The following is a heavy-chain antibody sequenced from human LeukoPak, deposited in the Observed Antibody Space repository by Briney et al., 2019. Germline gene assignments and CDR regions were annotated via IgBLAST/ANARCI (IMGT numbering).Heavy chain of an antibody. Sequence: GGSLRLSCAASGFTFSSYSMNWVRQAPGKGLEWVSSISGSSSYIYYADSVKGRFTVSSDVSKNTLYLQMNNLRGEDTAVYYCASRHCSGENCYAGPLDFWGQGIQVTVSS. CDR1: GFTFSSYS. J-gene: IGHJ4*02. CDR3: ASRHCSGENCYAGPLDF. CDR2: ISGSSSYI. D-gene: IGHD2-8*02. V-gene: IGHV3-21*04.